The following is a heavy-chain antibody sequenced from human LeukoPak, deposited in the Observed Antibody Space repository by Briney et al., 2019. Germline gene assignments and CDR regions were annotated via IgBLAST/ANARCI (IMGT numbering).Heavy chain of an antibody. D-gene: IGHD3-9*01. CDR3: ARDLLQYFDWLTMADY. V-gene: IGHV1-2*02. CDR2: INPNSGGT. Sequence: GASVKVSCKASGYIFTGYYMHWVRQAPGQGLEWMGWINPNSGGTNYAQKFQGRVTMTRDMSISTAYMELSRLRSDDTAVYYCARDLLQYFDWLTMADYWGQGTLVSVSS. J-gene: IGHJ4*02. CDR1: GYIFTGYY.